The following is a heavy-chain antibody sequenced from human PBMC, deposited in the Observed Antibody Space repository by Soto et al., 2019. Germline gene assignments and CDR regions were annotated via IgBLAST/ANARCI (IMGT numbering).Heavy chain of an antibody. CDR3: ARTDAYNSSFFDS. CDR2: IYHTGRT. V-gene: IGHV4-31*03. CDR1: GGAVNSAY. J-gene: IGHJ4*02. D-gene: IGHD6-6*01. Sequence: QVQLQEMGPGLVNPSQTLTITCSVSGGAVNSAYWSWIRQLPGKGLEWMGNIYHTGRTFYNPSVKSRVATSIDTSKTLFTLKMRSVTAADTAVYYCARTDAYNSSFFDSWGQGTVVTVSS.